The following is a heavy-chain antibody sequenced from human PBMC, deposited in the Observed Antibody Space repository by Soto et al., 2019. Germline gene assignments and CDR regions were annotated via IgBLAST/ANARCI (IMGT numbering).Heavy chain of an antibody. D-gene: IGHD5-12*01. Sequence: SVKVSCEASVYIITSYAMHCVRQAHGQGLEWMGGFIPIFGTTSYAQRFQGRVTITADKSTSTAYMELSSLSSEDTAVYYCARAPSLANTGWLDGWGQGSPVTVSS. CDR2: FIPIFGTT. CDR1: VYIITSYA. J-gene: IGHJ5*02. V-gene: IGHV1-69*06. CDR3: ARAPSLANTGWLDG.